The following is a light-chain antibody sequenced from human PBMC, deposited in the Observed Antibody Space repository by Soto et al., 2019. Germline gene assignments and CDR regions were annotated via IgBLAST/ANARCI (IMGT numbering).Light chain of an antibody. V-gene: IGKV1-27*01. CDR1: QGISNF. CDR3: QKYNNDPWT. Sequence: DIQMAQFPSSLSASVGDRVTITCPASQGISNFLAWYQQKPGKVPRLLIYGASKLQSGVPSRFSGRGSGTDFTLTISRLQSEDAAIYYCQKYNNDPWTFGPGTKVDIK. J-gene: IGKJ1*01. CDR2: GAS.